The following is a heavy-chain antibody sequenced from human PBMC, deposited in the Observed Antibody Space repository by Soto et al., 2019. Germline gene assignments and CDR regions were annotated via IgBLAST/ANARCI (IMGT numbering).Heavy chain of an antibody. D-gene: IGHD3-10*01. V-gene: IGHV4-59*11. J-gene: IGHJ4*02. CDR1: GVSINSHY. Sequence: SEPLSLTCTVSGVSINSHYWSWIRQPPGKGLEWIGFSFNSGSTKYNPSLQSRVTISVDTSKNQFSLKLKSVNAADTAVYYCARISGLPVDFDFWGQGTLVTVSS. CDR2: SFNSGST. CDR3: ARISGLPVDFDF.